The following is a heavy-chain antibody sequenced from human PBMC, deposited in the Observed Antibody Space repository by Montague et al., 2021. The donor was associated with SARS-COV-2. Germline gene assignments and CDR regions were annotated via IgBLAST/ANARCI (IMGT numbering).Heavy chain of an antibody. V-gene: IGHV4-39*01. D-gene: IGHD4-23*01. CDR1: GGSVSSRSYY. J-gene: IGHJ4*02. CDR3: ARRGDYGGARFDY. CDR2: IYYSGNT. Sequence: SETLSLTCTVSGGSVSSRSYYWGWLRQPPGQGLEGIGSIYYSGNTHYNLSLKSPVTISADTSQNQFSLTLSSVTAADTAVYYCARRGDYGGARFDYWGQGTLVTVSS.